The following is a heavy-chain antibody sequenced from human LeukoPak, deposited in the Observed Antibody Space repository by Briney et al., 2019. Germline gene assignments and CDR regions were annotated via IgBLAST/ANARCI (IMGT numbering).Heavy chain of an antibody. J-gene: IGHJ5*02. CDR2: INWNAGTT. CDR1: AFRFDDHA. V-gene: IGHV3-20*04. CDR3: ARDSGNNWDANYFDA. Sequence: GGSLRLSCAASAFRFDDHAMSWVRQAPGKGLEWVAGINWNAGTTGYRGSVKGRFTISRDNAKNSLYLQMNSLRAEDTALYYCARDSGNNWDANYFDAWGQGTLVTVSS. D-gene: IGHD1-1*01.